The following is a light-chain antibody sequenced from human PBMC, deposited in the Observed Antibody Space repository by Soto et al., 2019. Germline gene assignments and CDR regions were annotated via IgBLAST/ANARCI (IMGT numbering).Light chain of an antibody. CDR2: DNN. J-gene: IGLJ7*01. Sequence: QSVLTQPPSVSAAPGQTVTISCSGSSSNIGNNYVSWYQQRPGTAPKLLIYDNNKRPSGIPDRFSGSKSGTSATLCITGLQTGDEADDDCGTWDSSLSAAVFGGGTQLTVL. CDR3: GTWDSSLSAAV. CDR1: SSNIGNNY. V-gene: IGLV1-51*01.